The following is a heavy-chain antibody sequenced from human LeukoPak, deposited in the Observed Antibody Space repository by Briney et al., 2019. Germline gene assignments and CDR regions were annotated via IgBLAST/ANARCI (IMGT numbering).Heavy chain of an antibody. V-gene: IGHV3-30*02. CDR2: IRYDGSNK. CDR1: GFTFSSYG. D-gene: IGHD3-3*01. Sequence: SGGSLRLSCAASGFTFSSYGMHWVRQAPGKGLEWVAFIRYDGSNKYYADSVKGRFTISRDNSKNTLYLQMNSLRAEDTAVYYCAKDQRFLEWLFLFDYWGQGTLVTVSS. CDR3: AKDQRFLEWLFLFDY. J-gene: IGHJ4*02.